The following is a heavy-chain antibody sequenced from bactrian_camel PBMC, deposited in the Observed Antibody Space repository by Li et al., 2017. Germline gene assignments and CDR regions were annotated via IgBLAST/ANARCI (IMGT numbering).Heavy chain of an antibody. CDR3: GAVRAAICSMEWTPRMFPY. J-gene: IGHJ4*01. Sequence: VQLVESGGGSVQTGGSLILSCAASDQSSKTTCISWFRQIPGKERERVSTINRGHGVPYIADSVKGRFYTSQDSASNTLALQMNNLNPEDSGMYYCGAVRAAICSMEWTPRMFPYWGQGTQVTV. CDR1: DQSSKTTC. CDR2: INRGHGVP. D-gene: IGHD3*01. V-gene: IGHV3S40*01.